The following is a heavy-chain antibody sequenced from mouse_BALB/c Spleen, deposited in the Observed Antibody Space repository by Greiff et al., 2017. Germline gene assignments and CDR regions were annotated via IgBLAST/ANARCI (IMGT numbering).Heavy chain of an antibody. J-gene: IGHJ4*01. D-gene: IGHD3-3*01. CDR3: ARRRDLYYYAMDY. CDR2: IYPGGGYT. Sequence: VMLVESGAELVRPGTSVKISCKASGYTFTNYWLGWVKQRPGHGLEWIGDIYPGGGYTNYNEKFKGKATLTADTSSSTAYMQLSSLTSEDSAVYFCARRRDLYYYAMDYWGQGTSVTVSS. V-gene: IGHV1-63*02. CDR1: GYTFTNYW.